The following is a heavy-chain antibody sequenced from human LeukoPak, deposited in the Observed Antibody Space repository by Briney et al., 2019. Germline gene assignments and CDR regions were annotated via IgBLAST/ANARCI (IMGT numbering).Heavy chain of an antibody. D-gene: IGHD2-15*01. CDR3: SRSYYSSSWYYFDH. CDR2: ISIGDGRT. Sequence: ASVKVSCKTSGHTFNNFGITWVRQAPGQGPEWIGWISIGDGRTHYGRKFQDRVSMTREMSSNTAFLELSSLRSDDTAVYFCSRSYYSSSWYYFDHWGQGTLVIVSS. J-gene: IGHJ4*02. V-gene: IGHV1-18*01. CDR1: GHTFNNFG.